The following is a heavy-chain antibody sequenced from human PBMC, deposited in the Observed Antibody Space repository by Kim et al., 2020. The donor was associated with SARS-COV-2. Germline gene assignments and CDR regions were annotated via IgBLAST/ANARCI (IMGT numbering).Heavy chain of an antibody. Sequence: GGSLRLSCIASGFTFSPFAVHWVRQAPGKGLEWMADIRSDESKRYNGETVKDRFSISRDNSQNTVYLQMNNLRAEDTAIYHCARNYGSGTVIGDVWGQGTMVTVTS. CDR1: GFTFSPFA. D-gene: IGHD3-10*01. CDR2: IRSDESKR. V-gene: IGHV3-33*01. CDR3: ARNYGSGTVIGDV. J-gene: IGHJ3*01.